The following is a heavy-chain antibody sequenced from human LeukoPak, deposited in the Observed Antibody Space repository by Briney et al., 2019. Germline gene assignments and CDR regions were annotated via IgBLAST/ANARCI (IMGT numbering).Heavy chain of an antibody. V-gene: IGHV3-30-3*01. CDR1: GFTFSSYA. CDR2: ISYDGSNK. J-gene: IGHJ5*02. Sequence: PGRSLRLSCAASGFTFSSYAMHWVRQAPGKGLEWVAVISYDGSNKYYADSVKGRFTISRDNSKSTLYLQMNSLRAEDTAVYYCARGSGWYFGWFDPWGQGTLVTVSS. CDR3: ARGSGWYFGWFDP. D-gene: IGHD6-19*01.